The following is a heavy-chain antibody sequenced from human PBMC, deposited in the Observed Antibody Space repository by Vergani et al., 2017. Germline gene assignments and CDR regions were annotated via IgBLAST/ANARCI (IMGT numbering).Heavy chain of an antibody. CDR2: LCPSGST. J-gene: IGHJ4*02. Sequence: QVQMQESGPGLVKPSETLSLTCSASGAPISYWFWSWLRQPAGKGLEWFGRLCPSGSTNYKPSLKSRVTMSIDTSKNQFSLKLTSVTAADPAVYFCATGAGPFDIWGQGTLVTV. V-gene: IGHV4-4*07. CDR1: GAPISYWF. D-gene: IGHD2-8*02. CDR3: ATGAGPFDI.